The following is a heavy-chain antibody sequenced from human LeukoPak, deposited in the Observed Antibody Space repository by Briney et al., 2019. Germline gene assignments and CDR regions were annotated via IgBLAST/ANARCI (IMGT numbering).Heavy chain of an antibody. J-gene: IGHJ4*02. CDR2: ISAYNGNT. D-gene: IGHD4-23*01. Sequence: ASVKVSCKPSGCTFSGYYMHWVRQAPGQGLEWMGWISAYNGNTNYAQKLQGRVTMTTDTSTSTAYMELRSLRSDDTAVYYCARSHDYGGNSDLDYWGQGTLVTVSS. V-gene: IGHV1-18*04. CDR3: ARSHDYGGNSDLDY. CDR1: GCTFSGYY.